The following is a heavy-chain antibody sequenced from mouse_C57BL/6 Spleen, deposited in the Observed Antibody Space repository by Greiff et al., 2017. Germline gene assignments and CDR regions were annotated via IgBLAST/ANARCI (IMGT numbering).Heavy chain of an antibody. CDR1: GYTFTSYG. CDR2: IYPRSGNT. D-gene: IGHD1-1*01. CDR3: AREATVVAGYWYFDV. J-gene: IGHJ1*03. V-gene: IGHV1-81*01. Sequence: VQLQQSGAELARPGASVKLSCKASGYTFTSYGISWVKQRTGQGLEWIGEIYPRSGNTYYNEKFKGKATLTADKSSSTAYMELRSLTSEDSAVYFCAREATVVAGYWYFDVWGTGTTVTVSS.